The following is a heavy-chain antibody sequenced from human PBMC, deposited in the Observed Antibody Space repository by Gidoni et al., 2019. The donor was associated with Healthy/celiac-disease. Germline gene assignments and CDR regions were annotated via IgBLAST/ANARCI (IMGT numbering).Heavy chain of an antibody. V-gene: IGHV3-30*18. Sequence: QVQLVESGGGVVQPGGSLRLSCAASGFPFSSYGMLWVRQAPGKGLEWVAVISYDGSNKYYADSVKGRFTISRDNSKNTLYLQMNSLRAEDTAVYYCAKDSGRSGNKWLGYFDYWGQGTLVTVSS. J-gene: IGHJ4*02. CDR2: ISYDGSNK. CDR1: GFPFSSYG. D-gene: IGHD6-19*01. CDR3: AKDSGRSGNKWLGYFDY.